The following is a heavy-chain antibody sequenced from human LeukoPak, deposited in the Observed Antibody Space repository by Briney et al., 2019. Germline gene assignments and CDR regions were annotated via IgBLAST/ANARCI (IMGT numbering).Heavy chain of an antibody. V-gene: IGHV4-4*07. D-gene: IGHD3-9*01. J-gene: IGHJ4*02. CDR1: GGSISSYY. CDR2: IYTSGST. Sequence: PSETLSLTCTVSGGSISSYYWSWIRQPAGKGLEWIGRIYTSGSTNYNPSLKSRVTISVDTSKNQFSLKLSSVTAADTAVYYCARSPPYYDILTGYLGFDYWGQGTLVTVSS. CDR3: ARSPPYYDILTGYLGFDY.